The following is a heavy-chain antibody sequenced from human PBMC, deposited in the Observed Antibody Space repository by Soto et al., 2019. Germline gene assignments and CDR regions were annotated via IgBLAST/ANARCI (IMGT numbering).Heavy chain of an antibody. CDR3: VGQTFTIAAASYGRSNWFDP. CDR1: GGSITSSSHF. D-gene: IGHD6-25*01. Sequence: PSETLSLTCTVSGGSITSSSHFWGWVRQPPGKGPEWIGTIYFTGNTYYTPSLKSRLTMSIDTSKNEFSLRLNPVTAADTAMYYCVGQTFTIAAASYGRSNWFDPWGPGTLVTVSS. CDR2: IYFTGNT. J-gene: IGHJ5*02. V-gene: IGHV4-39*01.